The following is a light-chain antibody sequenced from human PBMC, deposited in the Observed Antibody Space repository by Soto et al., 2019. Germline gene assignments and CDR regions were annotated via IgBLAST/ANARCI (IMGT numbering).Light chain of an antibody. V-gene: IGKV3-20*01. J-gene: IGKJ1*01. CDR2: GAS. Sequence: EIVLTQSPGTLSLSPGERGTLSCRASRSVTSSYLAWYQQKPGQAPRPLIYGASSRATGIPDRFSGSGSGTDFTLTISRLEPEDFAVYYCQQYRTFGQGTKVDIK. CDR1: RSVTSSY. CDR3: QQYRT.